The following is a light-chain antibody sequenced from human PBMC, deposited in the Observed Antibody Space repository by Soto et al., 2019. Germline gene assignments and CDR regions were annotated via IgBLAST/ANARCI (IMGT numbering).Light chain of an antibody. CDR1: QGNSCY. Sequence: ALPFTQTPTSLSASVGARVTITCRASQGNSCYLAGYQHKQGKAPKLLIYAASTLQNRVTSRFRAIGSGTDVTINIGCLKSEDGGSNVGQQRYSSTPTFNQGTKVDIK. CDR3: QQRYSSTPT. J-gene: IGKJ1*01. CDR2: AAS. V-gene: IGKV1-8*01.